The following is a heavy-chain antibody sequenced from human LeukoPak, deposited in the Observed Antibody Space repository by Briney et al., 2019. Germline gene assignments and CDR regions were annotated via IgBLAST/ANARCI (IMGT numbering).Heavy chain of an antibody. CDR3: ATPFLGDYYDSSGYRYFDY. V-gene: IGHV3-20*04. J-gene: IGHJ4*02. CDR1: GFIFDDYG. D-gene: IGHD3-22*01. Sequence: PGGSLRLSCAASGFIFDDYGMSWVRQAPGKGLEWVSGINWNGGSTGYADSVKGRFTISRDNAKNSLYLQMNSLRAEDTAVYYCATPFLGDYYDSSGYRYFDYWGQGTLVTVSS. CDR2: INWNGGST.